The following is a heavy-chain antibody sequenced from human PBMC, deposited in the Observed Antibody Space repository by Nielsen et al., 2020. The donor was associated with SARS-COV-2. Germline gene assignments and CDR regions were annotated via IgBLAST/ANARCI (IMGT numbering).Heavy chain of an antibody. J-gene: IGHJ5*02. CDR2: IIPIFGTA. CDR1: GGTFSSYA. CDR3: ARQAVAGDNP. V-gene: IGHV1-69*13. Sequence: SVNVSCKASGGTFSSYAISWVRQAPGQGLEWSGGIIPIFGTANYAQKFQGRVTITADESTSTAYMELSSLRFEDTAVYYCARQAVAGDNPWGQGTLVTVSS. D-gene: IGHD6-19*01.